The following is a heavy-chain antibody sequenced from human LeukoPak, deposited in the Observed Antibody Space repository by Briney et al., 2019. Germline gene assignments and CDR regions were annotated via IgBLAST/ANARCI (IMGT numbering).Heavy chain of an antibody. CDR1: GYTFTSYG. V-gene: IGHV1-18*01. CDR2: IRAYNSNT. J-gene: IGHJ4*02. CDR3: ARVADIVATILGRGYYFDY. D-gene: IGHD5-12*01. Sequence: ASVKVSCKASGYTFTSYGISWVRQAPGQGLEWMGRIRAYNSNTNYAQKLQGRVTMTTDTSTSTAYMELRSLRSDDTAVYYCARVADIVATILGRGYYFDYWGQGTLVTVSS.